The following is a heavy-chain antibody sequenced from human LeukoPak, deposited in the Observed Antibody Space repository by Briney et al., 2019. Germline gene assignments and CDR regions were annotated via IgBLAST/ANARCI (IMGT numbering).Heavy chain of an antibody. CDR3: AKGNYYDGSGPNYYYYGMDV. CDR1: GGSISSYY. D-gene: IGHD3-22*01. CDR2: IYYSGST. Sequence: SETLSLTCTVSGGSISSYYWSWIRQPPGKGLEWIGYIYYSGSTNYNPSLKSRVTISVDTSKNQFSLKLSSVTAADTAVYYCAKGNYYDGSGPNYYYYGMDVWGQGTTVTVSS. V-gene: IGHV4-59*01. J-gene: IGHJ6*02.